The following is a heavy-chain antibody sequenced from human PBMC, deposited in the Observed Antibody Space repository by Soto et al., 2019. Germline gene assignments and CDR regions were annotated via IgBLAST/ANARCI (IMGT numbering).Heavy chain of an antibody. V-gene: IGHV1-69*13. CDR3: ARALDYDFWSGYYTGIRVVYYFDY. CDR2: IIPIFGTA. CDR1: GGTFSSYA. D-gene: IGHD3-3*01. J-gene: IGHJ4*02. Sequence: ASVKVSCKASGGTFSSYAISWVRQAPGQGLEWMGGIIPIFGTANYAQKFQGRVTITADESTSTAYMELSSLRSEDTAVYYCARALDYDFWSGYYTGIRVVYYFDYWGQGTLVTVSS.